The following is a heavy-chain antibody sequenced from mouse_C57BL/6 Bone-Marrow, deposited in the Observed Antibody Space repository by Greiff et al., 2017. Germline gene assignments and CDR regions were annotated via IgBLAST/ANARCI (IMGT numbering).Heavy chain of an antibody. J-gene: IGHJ3*01. CDR1: GFTFSNYW. V-gene: IGHV6-3*01. Sequence: DVMLVDSGGGLVQPGGSMKLSCVASGFTFSNYWMNWVRQSPEKGLEWVAQIRLKSDNYATHYAESVKGRFTISRDDSKSSVYLQMNNLRAEDTGIYYCNTVVARGYWGQGTLVTVSA. D-gene: IGHD1-1*01. CDR2: IRLKSDNYAT. CDR3: NTVVARGY.